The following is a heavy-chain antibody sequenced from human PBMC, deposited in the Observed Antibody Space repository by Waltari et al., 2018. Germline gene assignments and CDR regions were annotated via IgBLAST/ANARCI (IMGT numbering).Heavy chain of an antibody. CDR2: ISSSSSYI. V-gene: IGHV3-21*01. CDR3: ATDYGGNSLSWYFDL. Sequence: EVQLVESGGGLVKPGGSLRLSCAASGFTFSSYSMNWVRQAPGKGLEWVSSISSSSSYIYYADSVKGRFTISRDNAKNSLYLQMNSLRAEDTAVYYCATDYGGNSLSWYFDLWGRGTLVTVSS. D-gene: IGHD4-17*01. CDR1: GFTFSSYS. J-gene: IGHJ2*01.